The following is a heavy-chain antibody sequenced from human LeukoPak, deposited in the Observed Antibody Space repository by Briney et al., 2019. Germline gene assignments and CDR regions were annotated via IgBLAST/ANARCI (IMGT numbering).Heavy chain of an antibody. J-gene: IGHJ4*02. CDR2: INPSGGST. D-gene: IGHD4-17*01. CDR1: GYTFTSYY. V-gene: IGHV1-46*01. Sequence: ASVKVSCKASGYTFTSYYMHWVRQAPGQGLEWMGIINPSGGSTSYAQKFQGRVTMTTDTSTSTAYMELRSLRSDDTAVYYCARGAHDYGDYYFDYWGQGTLVTVSS. CDR3: ARGAHDYGDYYFDY.